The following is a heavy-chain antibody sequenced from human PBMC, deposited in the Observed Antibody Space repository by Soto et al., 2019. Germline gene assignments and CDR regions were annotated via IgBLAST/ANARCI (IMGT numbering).Heavy chain of an antibody. Sequence: QVQLVQSGAEVKKPGSSVKVSCKPSGGTFRTYAISWVRQAPGQGLEWMGGIIPMFGTANYAQKFQGRVRITADESTSTAYMEVSSLRSDDTAVYYCASGIQLWLRQINNGYSAWGQGTLVTVSS. CDR2: IIPMFGTA. V-gene: IGHV1-69*12. J-gene: IGHJ5*02. CDR1: GGTFRTYA. D-gene: IGHD5-12*01. CDR3: ASGIQLWLRQINNGYSA.